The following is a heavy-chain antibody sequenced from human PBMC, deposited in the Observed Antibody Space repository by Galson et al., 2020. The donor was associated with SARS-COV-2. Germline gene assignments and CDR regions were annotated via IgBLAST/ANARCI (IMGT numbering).Heavy chain of an antibody. CDR1: GGSFTTYY. Sequence: SETLSLTCAVFGGSFTTYYWSWIRQPPGKGLEWIGEITHSGSTHYNPSLKSRVTFSVDTSKKQFSLKLTSVTATDTAVYYCARGVATIGDYWGQGSLVTVSS. V-gene: IGHV4-34*01. CDR2: ITHSGST. J-gene: IGHJ4*02. CDR3: ARGVATIGDY. D-gene: IGHD5-12*01.